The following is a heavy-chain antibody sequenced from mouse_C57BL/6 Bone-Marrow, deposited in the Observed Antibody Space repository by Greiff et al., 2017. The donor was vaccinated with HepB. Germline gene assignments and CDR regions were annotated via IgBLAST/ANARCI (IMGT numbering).Heavy chain of an antibody. D-gene: IGHD2-2*01. CDR2: ISDGGSYT. CDR3: ARDPIYYGYDEGYYFDY. Sequence: EVQLMESGGGLVKPGGSLKLSCAASGFTFSSYAMSWVRQTPEKRLEWVATISDGGSYTYYPDNVKGRFTISRDNAKNNLYLQMSHLKSEDTAMYYCARDPIYYGYDEGYYFDYWGQGTTLTVSS. CDR1: GFTFSSYA. V-gene: IGHV5-4*01. J-gene: IGHJ2*01.